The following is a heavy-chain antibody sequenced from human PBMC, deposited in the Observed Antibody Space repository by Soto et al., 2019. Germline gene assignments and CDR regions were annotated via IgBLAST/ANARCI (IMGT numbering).Heavy chain of an antibody. CDR1: GYTFTGHY. V-gene: IGHV1-46*01. Sequence: ASVKVSCKASGYTFTGHYIHGVRQAPGQGLEWMGWINPSGGSTSYAQKFQGRVTMTRDTSTSTVYMELSSLRSEDTAVYYCARVRRSSGYYYGYWGQGTRVTVS. CDR2: INPSGGST. J-gene: IGHJ4*02. CDR3: ARVRRSSGYYYGY. D-gene: IGHD3-22*01.